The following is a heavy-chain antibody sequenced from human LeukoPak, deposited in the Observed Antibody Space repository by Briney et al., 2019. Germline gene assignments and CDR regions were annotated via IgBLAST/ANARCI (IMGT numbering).Heavy chain of an antibody. V-gene: IGHV5-51*01. CDR3: ARRVGTQYYFDY. D-gene: IGHD7-27*01. CDR1: EYSFTSYW. CDR2: MYPANSDT. J-gene: IGHJ4*02. Sequence: GESLKISCKGSEYSFTSYWVAWVRQMPGKGLEWMGIMYPANSDTRYSPSFQGQVTISADKSINTAYLQWSSLKASDTAMYYCARRVGTQYYFDYWGQGTLVTVSS.